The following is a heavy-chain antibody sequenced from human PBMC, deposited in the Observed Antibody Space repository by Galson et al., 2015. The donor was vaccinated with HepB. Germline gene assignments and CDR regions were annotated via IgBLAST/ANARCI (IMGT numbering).Heavy chain of an antibody. CDR2: ISTTSTYT. V-gene: IGHV3-11*06. CDR3: AIKGKVPAAHFDF. D-gene: IGHD2-2*01. J-gene: IGHJ4*02. Sequence: SLRLSCAASGFTFGDYYMAWIRQAPGKGLEWVSYISTTSTYTKYADSVKGRFTISRDNARKSLSLQMNSLRVEDTAVYYCAIKGKVPAAHFDFWGQGVLVTVSS. CDR1: GFTFGDYY.